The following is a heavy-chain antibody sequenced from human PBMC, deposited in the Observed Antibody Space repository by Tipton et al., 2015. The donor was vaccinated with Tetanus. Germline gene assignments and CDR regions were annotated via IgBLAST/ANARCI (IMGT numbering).Heavy chain of an antibody. J-gene: IGHJ4*02. CDR1: GYTFTSYG. V-gene: IGHV1-18*04. CDR2: ISAYNGNK. Sequence: QLVQSGAEVKKPGASVKVSCKASGYTFTSYGISWVRQAPGQGLEWMGWISAYNGNKNYAQKLQGRVTMTTDTSTSTAYMELRSLRSDDTAVYYCARDTYCSSTSCYEAVDYWGQGTLVTVSS. D-gene: IGHD2-2*01. CDR3: ARDTYCSSTSCYEAVDY.